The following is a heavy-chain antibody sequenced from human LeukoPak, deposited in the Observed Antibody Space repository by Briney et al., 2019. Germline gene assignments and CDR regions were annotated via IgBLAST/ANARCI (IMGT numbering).Heavy chain of an antibody. Sequence: ASVTVSCKASGYTFASYGITWVRQAPGQGLEWMGWISAYNGNTNYAQKLQGRVTMTTDTSTSTAYMELRSLRSDDTAIYYCARGAAGKGNWFDPWGQGTLVTVSS. D-gene: IGHD6-13*01. J-gene: IGHJ5*02. CDR3: ARGAAGKGNWFDP. CDR1: GYTFASYG. V-gene: IGHV1-18*01. CDR2: ISAYNGNT.